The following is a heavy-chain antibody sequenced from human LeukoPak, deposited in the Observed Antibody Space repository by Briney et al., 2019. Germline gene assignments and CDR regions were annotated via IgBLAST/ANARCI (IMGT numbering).Heavy chain of an antibody. CDR3: AKGVGSASPYNFDY. V-gene: IGHV3-23*01. CDR2: ITDRGDYT. J-gene: IGHJ4*02. Sequence: GGSLRLSCAASGFPFSSYAMSWVRQAPGKGLEWVSSITDRGDYTYYADSVKGRFTISRDNSRNTLYLQMNSLRAEDTAIYYCAKGVGSASPYNFDYWGQGTLVTVSS. D-gene: IGHD2-2*01. CDR1: GFPFSSYA.